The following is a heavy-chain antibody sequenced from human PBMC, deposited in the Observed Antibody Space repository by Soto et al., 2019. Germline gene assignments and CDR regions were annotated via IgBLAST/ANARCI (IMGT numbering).Heavy chain of an antibody. J-gene: IGHJ6*02. CDR2: IKSKTDGGTT. D-gene: IGHD3-22*01. CDR1: GFTFSNAW. Sequence: EVQLVESGGGLVKPGGSLRLSCAASGFTFSNAWMSWVRQAPGKGLEWVGRIKSKTDGGTTDYAAPVKGRFTISRDDSKNTLYLQMNSLKTEDTAVYYCTTDRITTTIIVMPLDYYYGMDVWGQGTTVTVSS. CDR3: TTDRITTTIIVMPLDYYYGMDV. V-gene: IGHV3-15*01.